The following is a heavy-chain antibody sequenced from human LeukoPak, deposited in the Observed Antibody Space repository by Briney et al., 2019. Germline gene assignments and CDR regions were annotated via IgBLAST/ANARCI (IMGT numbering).Heavy chain of an antibody. CDR1: GFTFSSYG. V-gene: IGHV3-30*02. J-gene: IGHJ4*02. CDR3: AKELRYYYDSSGYYLFDY. CDR2: IRYDGSNK. Sequence: PGGSLRLSCAASGFTFSSYGMHWVRQAPGKGLEWVAFIRYDGSNKYYADSVKGRFTISRDNSKNTLYLQMNSLRAEDTAVYYCAKELRYYYDSSGYYLFDYWGQGTLVTVSS. D-gene: IGHD3-22*01.